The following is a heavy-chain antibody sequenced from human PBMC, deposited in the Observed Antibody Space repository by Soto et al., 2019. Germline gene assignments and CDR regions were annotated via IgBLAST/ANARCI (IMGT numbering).Heavy chain of an antibody. Sequence: QVQLQESGPGLVKPSQTLSLTCTVSGGSISSGGYYWSWIRQHPGKGLEWIGYIYYSGSTYYNPSLKRRVTISVDTSKTQFSLKLSSVTAEDTAVDYCARSPEATVTAFDYWGQGTLVTVSS. V-gene: IGHV4-31*03. CDR3: ARSPEATVTAFDY. J-gene: IGHJ4*02. D-gene: IGHD4-17*01. CDR2: IYYSGST. CDR1: GGSISSGGYY.